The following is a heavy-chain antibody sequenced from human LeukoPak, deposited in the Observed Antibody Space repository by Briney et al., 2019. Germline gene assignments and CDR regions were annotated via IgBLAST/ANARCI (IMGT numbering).Heavy chain of an antibody. CDR1: GFTFSGYG. Sequence: GGSLRLSCAASGFTFSGYGMHWVRQAPGKGLEWVAVISYDGSNKYYADSVKGRFTISRDNSKNTLYLQMNSLRAEDTAVYYCANSLGEQLVDGMDVWGQGTTVTVSS. J-gene: IGHJ6*02. V-gene: IGHV3-30*18. D-gene: IGHD6-13*01. CDR3: ANSLGEQLVDGMDV. CDR2: ISYDGSNK.